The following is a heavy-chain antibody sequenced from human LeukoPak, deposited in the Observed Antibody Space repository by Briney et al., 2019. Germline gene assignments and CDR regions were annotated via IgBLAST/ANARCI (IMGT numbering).Heavy chain of an antibody. CDR2: INPNSGGT. CDR3: ARVPAIVVAQGFDP. J-gene: IGHJ5*02. V-gene: IGHV1-2*02. D-gene: IGHD3-22*01. CDR1: GYTFTGYC. Sequence: ASVKVSCKASGYTFTGYCMHWVRQAPGQGLEWMGWINPNSGGTNYAQKFQGRVTMTRDTSISTAYMELSRLRSDDTAVYYCARVPAIVVAQGFDPWGQGTLVTVSS.